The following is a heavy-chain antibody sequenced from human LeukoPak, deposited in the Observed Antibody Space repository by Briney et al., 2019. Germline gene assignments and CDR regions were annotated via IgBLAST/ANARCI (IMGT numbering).Heavy chain of an antibody. D-gene: IGHD3-22*01. CDR1: GESITELG. J-gene: IGHJ3*02. Sequence: ASVKVSRKVSGESITELGMHWVRQSPGKGLEWMGGPVPENYQTIYAQDFQGRVTMTEDTSTDTAYMELSSLRSEDTAIYYCALASDYYDSSGYYLEIWGQGTLVTVSA. V-gene: IGHV1-24*01. CDR2: PVPENYQT. CDR3: ALASDYYDSSGYYLEI.